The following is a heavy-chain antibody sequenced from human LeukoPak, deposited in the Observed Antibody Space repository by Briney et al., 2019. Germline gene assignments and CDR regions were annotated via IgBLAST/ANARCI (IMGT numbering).Heavy chain of an antibody. CDR1: GGSFSGYY. CDR3: ARHGRGWFPIYFDY. V-gene: IGHV4-34*01. Sequence: PSETLSLTCAVYGGSFSGYYWSWIRQPPGKGLEWIGEINHSGSTNYNPSLKSRVTISVDTSKNQFSLKLSSVTAADTAVYYCARHGRGWFPIYFDYWGQGTLVTVSS. J-gene: IGHJ4*02. D-gene: IGHD6-19*01. CDR2: INHSGST.